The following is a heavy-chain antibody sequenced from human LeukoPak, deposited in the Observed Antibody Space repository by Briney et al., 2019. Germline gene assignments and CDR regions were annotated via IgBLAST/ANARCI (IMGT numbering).Heavy chain of an antibody. Sequence: PSETLSLTCTVSGGSISSSSYYWGWIRQPPGKGLEWIGSIYYSGSTYYNPSLKSRVTISVDTSKNQFPLKLSSVTAADTAVYYCARDLPPYDILTGYSTGTGWGQGTLVTVSS. CDR1: GGSISSSSYY. CDR2: IYYSGST. CDR3: ARDLPPYDILTGYSTGTG. D-gene: IGHD3-9*01. J-gene: IGHJ4*02. V-gene: IGHV4-39*06.